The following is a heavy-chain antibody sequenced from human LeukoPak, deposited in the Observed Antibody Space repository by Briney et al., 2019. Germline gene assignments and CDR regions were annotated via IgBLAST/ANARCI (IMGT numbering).Heavy chain of an antibody. J-gene: IGHJ4*02. D-gene: IGHD6-13*01. CDR2: ISSSSSYI. CDR3: AKGTSSWHEFDY. V-gene: IGHV3-21*04. Sequence: GGSLRLSCAASGFTFSSYGMSWVRQAPGKGLEWVSSISSSSSYIYYADSVKGRFTISRDNAKNSLYLQMNSLRAEDTALYYCAKGTSSWHEFDYWGQGTLVTVSS. CDR1: GFTFSSYG.